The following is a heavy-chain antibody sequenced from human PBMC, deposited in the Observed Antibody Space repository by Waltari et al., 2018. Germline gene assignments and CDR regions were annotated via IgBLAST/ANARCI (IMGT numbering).Heavy chain of an antibody. V-gene: IGHV3-48*03. CDR3: ARGPSSSGSVGHFFDY. J-gene: IGHJ4*01. D-gene: IGHD3-22*01. CDR1: GFTFSNYE. CDR2: ISGSGTKI. Sequence: EVQLVESGGGLVQPGGSLRLSCVASGFTFSNYEVNWLRQAPGKGLEWVSYISGSGTKIYYADSVKGRFSISRDNARNSLYLQTHSLRAEDTAVYYCARGPSSSGSVGHFFDYWGHGTLVTVSS.